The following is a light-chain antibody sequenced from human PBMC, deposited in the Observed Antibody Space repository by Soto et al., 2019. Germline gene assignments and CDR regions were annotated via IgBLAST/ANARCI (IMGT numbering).Light chain of an antibody. CDR3: QQYYCTPYT. V-gene: IGKV4-1*01. Sequence: DFVMTQTPDSLAVSLGERATINCKSSPSVLSSSNNKNYLAWYQQKPGQPPKLLIYWASTRDSALPDPFSGNRSATDFSLTFSSLQAEDLPIYYYQQYYCTPYTFGQGTKLVIK. CDR2: WAS. CDR1: PSVLSSSNNKNY. J-gene: IGKJ2*01.